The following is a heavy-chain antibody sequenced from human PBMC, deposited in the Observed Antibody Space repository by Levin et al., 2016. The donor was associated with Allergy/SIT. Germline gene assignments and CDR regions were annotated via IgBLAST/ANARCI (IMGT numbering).Heavy chain of an antibody. J-gene: IGHJ4*02. V-gene: IGHV3-23*01. Sequence: GGSLRLSCVASGFSFSSYAMNWVRQAPGKGLEWVSGISGSGANTYYVDSVKGRFTISRDNSKNTLSLQMNSLRAEDTARYYCAKSLTRSSAHVAGDYWGQGTLVTVSS. CDR2: ISGSGANT. CDR1: GFSFSSYA. CDR3: AKSLTRSSAHVAGDY. D-gene: IGHD3-22*01.